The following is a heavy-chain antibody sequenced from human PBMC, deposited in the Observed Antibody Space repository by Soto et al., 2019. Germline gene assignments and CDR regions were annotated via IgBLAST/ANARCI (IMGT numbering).Heavy chain of an antibody. Sequence: GGSLRLSCAASGFTFSSYAMSWVRQAPGKGLEWVSAISGSGGSTYYADSVKGRFTISRDNSKNTLYLQMNSLRAEDTAVYYCAKASLYCSSTSCYAGPLSYMDVWGKGTTVTVSS. CDR2: ISGSGGST. V-gene: IGHV3-23*01. CDR3: AKASLYCSSTSCYAGPLSYMDV. D-gene: IGHD2-2*01. CDR1: GFTFSSYA. J-gene: IGHJ6*03.